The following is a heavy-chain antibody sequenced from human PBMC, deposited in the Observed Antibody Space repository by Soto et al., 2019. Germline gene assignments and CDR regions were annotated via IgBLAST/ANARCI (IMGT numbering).Heavy chain of an antibody. J-gene: IGHJ6*02. D-gene: IGHD4-17*01. V-gene: IGHV3-23*01. CDR3: AKERNDYGDYGLYYYYGMDV. CDR1: GFTFSSYA. CDR2: ISGSGGST. Sequence: PGGSLRLSCAASGFTFSSYAMSWVRQAPGKGLEWVSAISGSGGSTYYADSVKGRFTISRDNSKNTLYLQMNSLRAEDTAVYYCAKERNDYGDYGLYYYYGMDVWGQGTTVTVSS.